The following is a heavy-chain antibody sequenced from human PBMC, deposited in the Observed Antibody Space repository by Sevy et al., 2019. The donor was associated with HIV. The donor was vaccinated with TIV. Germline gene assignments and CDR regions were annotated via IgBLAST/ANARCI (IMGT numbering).Heavy chain of an antibody. CDR1: GDSVSSNTAA. CDR2: TYYRSRWLY. D-gene: IGHD4-17*01. Sequence: PLLLWQSQTLSLTCAISGDSVSSNTAAWNWIRQSPSRGLEWLGRTYYRSRWLYEYAVSVKSRITIKADTSKNQFSLHLNSVSPEDTAIYYSARLDHNWDYGITSYLHTFDIWGQGTMVTVSS. J-gene: IGHJ3*02. V-gene: IGHV6-1*01. CDR3: ARLDHNWDYGITSYLHTFDI.